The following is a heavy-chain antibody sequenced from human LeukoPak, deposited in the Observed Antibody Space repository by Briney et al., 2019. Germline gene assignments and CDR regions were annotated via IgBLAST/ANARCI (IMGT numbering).Heavy chain of an antibody. D-gene: IGHD4-17*01. J-gene: IGHJ4*02. V-gene: IGHV3-11*04. Sequence: GGSLRLSCAASGFTFSGYYMSWIRQAPGKGLEWVSYISSSGGTIYYADSVKGRFTISRDNAKNSLYLQMNSLRAEDTAVYYCARERKDYGFDYWGQGTLVTVSS. CDR2: ISSSGGTI. CDR3: ARERKDYGFDY. CDR1: GFTFSGYY.